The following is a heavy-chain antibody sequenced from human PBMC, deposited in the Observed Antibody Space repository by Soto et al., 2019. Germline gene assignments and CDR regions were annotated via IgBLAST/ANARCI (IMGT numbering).Heavy chain of an antibody. CDR2: IYYSGST. Sequence: QVQLQESGPGLLKPSQTLSLTCTVSGGSISSGCYYWSWIRQHPGKGLEWIGYIYYSGSTYYNPSLKSRVTISVDTSKNQFSLKLSSVTAADTAVYYCARVVKGRYCSSTSCQNWFDPWGQGTLVTVSS. J-gene: IGHJ5*02. CDR3: ARVVKGRYCSSTSCQNWFDP. CDR1: GGSISSGCYY. D-gene: IGHD2-2*01. V-gene: IGHV4-31*03.